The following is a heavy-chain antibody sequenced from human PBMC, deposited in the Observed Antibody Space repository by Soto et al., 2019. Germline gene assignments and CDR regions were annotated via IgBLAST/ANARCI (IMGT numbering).Heavy chain of an antibody. CDR3: AKVAKSGVVIKYFDS. Sequence: QTGGSLRLSCVGSGFTFANFGMGWVRQAPGKGLYWVSGISSSGRRTYYADSVKGRFTISRDNSKSTLYLQMDSLRADDTAVYYCAKVAKSGVVIKYFDSWGQGSLVTVSS. V-gene: IGHV3-23*01. D-gene: IGHD3-3*01. CDR1: GFTFANFG. CDR2: ISSSGRRT. J-gene: IGHJ4*02.